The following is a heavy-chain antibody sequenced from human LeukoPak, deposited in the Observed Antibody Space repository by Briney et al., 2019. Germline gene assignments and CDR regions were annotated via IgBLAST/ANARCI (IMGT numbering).Heavy chain of an antibody. V-gene: IGHV4-30-4*01. CDR1: GGSISSGDYY. J-gene: IGHJ4*02. CDR2: IYYSGIT. D-gene: IGHD5-12*01. CDR3: ARAGRRGLRSKGGYYFDY. Sequence: PSQTLSLTCTVSGGSISSGDYYWRWIRQPPGKGLEWIGYIYYSGITYYNPSLKSRVTISVDTSKNQFSLKLSSVTAADTAVYYCARAGRRGLRSKGGYYFDYWGQGTLVTVSS.